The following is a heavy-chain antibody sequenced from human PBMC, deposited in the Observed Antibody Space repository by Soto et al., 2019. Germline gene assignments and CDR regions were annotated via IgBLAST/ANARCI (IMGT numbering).Heavy chain of an antibody. CDR2: IYSGGST. Sequence: GGSLRLSCAGSGFIVSSYYMSWVRQAPGKGLEWISVIYSGGSTYYADSVKGRFTISRDNSENTLYLQLNSLRAEDTAVYYCAEPGGNGWFADAFDVWGQGTMVTVSS. D-gene: IGHD6-19*01. CDR1: GFIVSSYY. CDR3: AEPGGNGWFADAFDV. J-gene: IGHJ3*01. V-gene: IGHV3-53*01.